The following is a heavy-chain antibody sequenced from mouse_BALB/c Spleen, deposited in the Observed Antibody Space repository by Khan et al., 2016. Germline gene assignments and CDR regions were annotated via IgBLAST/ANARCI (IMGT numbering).Heavy chain of an antibody. CDR3: ARYYYGKEADYFDY. CDR1: GYSITSDYA. CDR2: ISYSGST. J-gene: IGHJ2*01. V-gene: IGHV3-2*02. Sequence: EVQLQESGPGLVKPSQSLSLTCTVTGYSITSDYAWNWIRQFPGNKLEWMGYISYSGSTSYNPSLKSRISITRDTSKNQFFLQLNSVTTEDTATYYCARYYYGKEADYFDYWGQGTTLTVSS. D-gene: IGHD1-1*01.